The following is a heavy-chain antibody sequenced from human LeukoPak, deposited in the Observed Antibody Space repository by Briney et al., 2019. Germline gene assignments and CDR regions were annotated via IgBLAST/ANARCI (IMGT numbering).Heavy chain of an antibody. Sequence: GGSLTLFCVASGFRFRNYWMAWLRHAPGRGVEWVANINEDGCEKYYLDSVGGRFNISRDNAKNSLFLQMNSLRGEDTGVYYYVRELVVGPAEYFQSWGQGTLVTVSS. CDR1: GFRFRNYW. V-gene: IGHV3-7*01. CDR2: INEDGCEK. J-gene: IGHJ1*01. D-gene: IGHD2-15*01. CDR3: VRELVVGPAEYFQS.